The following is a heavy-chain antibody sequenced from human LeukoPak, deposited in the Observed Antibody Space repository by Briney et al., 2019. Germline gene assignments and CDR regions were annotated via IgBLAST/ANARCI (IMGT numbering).Heavy chain of an antibody. CDR2: IKQDGSVK. D-gene: IGHD2-21*01. CDR3: AKDQDGCGGDCYWDAFDI. J-gene: IGHJ3*02. CDR1: GFTFSSYC. V-gene: IGHV3-7*01. Sequence: GGSLRLSCAASGFTFSSYCMSWVRQAPGKGLEWVANIKQDGSVKYYVDSVKGRFTISRDKAKNSLYLQMNSLRAEDTAVYYCAKDQDGCGGDCYWDAFDIWGQGTMVTVSS.